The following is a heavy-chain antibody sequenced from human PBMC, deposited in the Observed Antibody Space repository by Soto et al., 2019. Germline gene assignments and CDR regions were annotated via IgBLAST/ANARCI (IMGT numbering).Heavy chain of an antibody. CDR2: IYWDDDK. Sequence: QITLKESGPTLVKPTQTLTLTCTFSGFSLSTSGVGVGWIRQPPGKALEWLALIYWDDDKRYSPSLKSRLTITKDTSKKQVVLTMTNMDPVDTATYYCAHRRYSGYYFDYWGQGTLVTVSS. D-gene: IGHD3-10*01. CDR1: GFSLSTSGVG. V-gene: IGHV2-5*02. CDR3: AHRRYSGYYFDY. J-gene: IGHJ4*02.